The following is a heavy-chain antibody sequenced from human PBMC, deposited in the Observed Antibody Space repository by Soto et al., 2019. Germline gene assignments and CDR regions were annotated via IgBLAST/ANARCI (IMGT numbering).Heavy chain of an antibody. J-gene: IGHJ4*02. Sequence: EVQLVESGGGLVQPGGSLRLSCAGSGFTSSTSWMSWVRQTPGKGLEWVANTNQDGREKNYVDSVKGRLTISRDNAKNSLLLQMNSLRAEDTAVYFCTRDSIWGQGTLVTVSS. CDR2: TNQDGREK. CDR3: TRDSI. CDR1: GFTSSTSW. V-gene: IGHV3-7*01.